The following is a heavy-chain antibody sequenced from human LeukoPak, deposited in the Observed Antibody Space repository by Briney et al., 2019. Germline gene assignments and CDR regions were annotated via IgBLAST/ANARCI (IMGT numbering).Heavy chain of an antibody. J-gene: IGHJ1*01. CDR1: GDFISSSSYY. CDR3: ARRRYYDSTGYFE. D-gene: IGHD3-22*01. V-gene: IGHV4-39*02. Sequence: PSETLSLTCTVSGDFISSSSYYWGWIRQPPGKGLEWIGDIYYTGKTYYNPSLKSRVFISIDTSKNYFSLNLNFVTAADTAVYHCARRRYYDSTGYFEWGRGSLVTVSS. CDR2: IYYTGKT.